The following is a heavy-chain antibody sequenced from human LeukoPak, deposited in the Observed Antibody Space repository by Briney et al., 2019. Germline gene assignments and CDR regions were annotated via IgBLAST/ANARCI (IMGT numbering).Heavy chain of an antibody. CDR1: GXTFSSYG. J-gene: IGHJ4*02. CDR3: AKAGAYDSSGYYDY. D-gene: IGHD3-22*01. V-gene: IGHV3-30*18. Sequence: GRSLRLSFAASGXTFSSYGMHWVRQAPGKGLEWVAVISYDGSNKYYADSVKGRFTISRDNSKNTLYLQMNSLRAEDTAVYYCAKAGAYDSSGYYDYWGQGTLVTVSS. CDR2: ISYDGSNK.